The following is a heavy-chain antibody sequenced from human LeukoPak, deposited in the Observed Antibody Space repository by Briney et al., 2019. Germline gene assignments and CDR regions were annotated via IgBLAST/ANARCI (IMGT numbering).Heavy chain of an antibody. CDR2: IYYSGNT. CDR1: GDSISTSNSY. D-gene: IGHD2-21*02. J-gene: IGHJ4*02. Sequence: SETLSLTCTVSGDSISTSNSYWGWIRQPPGKGLEWIGSIYYSGNTYYNPSLTSRVTISLDTSKNQFSLSLNSVTAADTAVFYCARSMVTTDRNFDHWGQGTLVTVSS. V-gene: IGHV4-39*07. CDR3: ARSMVTTDRNFDH.